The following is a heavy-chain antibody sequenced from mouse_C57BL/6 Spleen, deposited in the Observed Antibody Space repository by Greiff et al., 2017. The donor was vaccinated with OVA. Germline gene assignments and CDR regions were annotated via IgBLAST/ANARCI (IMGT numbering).Heavy chain of an antibody. V-gene: IGHV1-26*01. Sequence: EVQLQQSGPELVKPGASVKISCKASGYTFTDYYMNWVKQSHGKSLEWIGDINTNNGGTSYDQKLKGKATLTVDKSSSTAYMELRSLTSEDSAVYYCARRVRIAMDYWGQGTSVTVSS. CDR2: INTNNGGT. CDR3: ARRVRIAMDY. J-gene: IGHJ4*01. D-gene: IGHD2-2*01. CDR1: GYTFTDYY.